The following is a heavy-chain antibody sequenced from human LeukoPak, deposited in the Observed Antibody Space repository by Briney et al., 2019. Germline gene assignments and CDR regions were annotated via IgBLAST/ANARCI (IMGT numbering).Heavy chain of an antibody. J-gene: IGHJ3*02. CDR1: GYAFAGDY. CDR3: ARPGQMGENAFDI. D-gene: IGHD3-16*01. Sequence: ASVKVSCKASGYAFAGDYMHWVRQAPGQGLEWMGGIIPIFGTANYAQKFQGRVTITTDESTSTAYMELSSLRSEDTAVYYCARPGQMGENAFDIWGQGTMVTVSS. CDR2: IIPIFGTA. V-gene: IGHV1-69*05.